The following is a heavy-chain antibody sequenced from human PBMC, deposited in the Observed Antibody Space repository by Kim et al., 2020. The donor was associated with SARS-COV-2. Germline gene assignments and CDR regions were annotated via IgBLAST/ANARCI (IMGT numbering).Heavy chain of an antibody. D-gene: IGHD6-19*01. CDR1: GGSISSSSYY. CDR3: ARHFLGAGSFAEYFQH. CDR2: IYYSGST. V-gene: IGHV4-39*01. J-gene: IGHJ1*01. Sequence: SETLSLTCTVSGGSISSSSYYWGWIRQPPGKGLEWIGSIYYSGSTYYNPSLKSRVTISVDTSKNQFSLKLSSVTAADTAVYYCARHFLGAGSFAEYFQH.